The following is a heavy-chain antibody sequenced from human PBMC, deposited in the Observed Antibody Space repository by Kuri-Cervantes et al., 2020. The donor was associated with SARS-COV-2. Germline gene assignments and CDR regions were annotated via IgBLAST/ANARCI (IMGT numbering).Heavy chain of an antibody. CDR2: INPNSGGT. J-gene: IGHJ4*02. V-gene: IGHV1-2*02. Sequence: ASVKVSCKASGYTFTGYYMHWVRQAPGQGLEWMGWINPNSGGTNYAQKFQGRVTMTRDTSISTAYMELSSLTSEDTAVYYCARGPYYDSSGYHLNADYWGQGTLVTVSS. CDR3: ARGPYYDSSGYHLNADY. CDR1: GYTFTGYY. D-gene: IGHD3-22*01.